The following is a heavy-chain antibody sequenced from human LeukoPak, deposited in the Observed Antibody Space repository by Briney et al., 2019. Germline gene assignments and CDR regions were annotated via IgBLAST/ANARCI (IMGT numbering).Heavy chain of an antibody. J-gene: IGHJ4*02. V-gene: IGHV3-74*01. CDR1: GFTFTSVW. CDR3: ARDRTTVTLFDY. D-gene: IGHD4-17*01. Sequence: GGSLRLSCAASGFTFTSVWMHWFRQAPGRGLVWISRISTDGAITGYADSVKGRFTISRDNANNTLYLQMNSLRAEDTAVYYCARDRTTVTLFDYWGQGALVTVSS. CDR2: ISTDGAIT.